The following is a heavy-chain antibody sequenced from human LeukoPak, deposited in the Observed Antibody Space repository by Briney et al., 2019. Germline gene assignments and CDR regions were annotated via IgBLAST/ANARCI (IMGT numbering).Heavy chain of an antibody. D-gene: IGHD3/OR15-3a*01. V-gene: IGHV4-39*01. J-gene: IGHJ4*02. CDR3: ARRAYGTGFDY. Sequence: SETLSLTCTVSGGPISSSPYWWRWIRQPPGKGLEWIGTIYFSGSTFYHPSLEGRVSISADRSKNQFSLKLASVTAADTAVYYCARRAYGTGFDYWGQGTVVTVSS. CDR2: IYFSGST. CDR1: GGPISSSPYW.